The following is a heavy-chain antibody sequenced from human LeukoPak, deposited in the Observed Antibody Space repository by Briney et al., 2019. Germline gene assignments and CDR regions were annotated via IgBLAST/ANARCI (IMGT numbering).Heavy chain of an antibody. CDR2: ISGGGGST. CDR1: GFTFSSYA. CDR3: AKREFDSSDFDY. D-gene: IGHD3-10*01. J-gene: IGHJ4*02. Sequence: GGSLRLSSATSGFTFSSYAMSWVRPAPGKGLEWVSDISGGGGSTYYADSVKGRFTISRDNSKNTLYLQMDSLRAEDTAVYYCAKREFDSSDFDYWGQGTLVTVSS. V-gene: IGHV3-23*01.